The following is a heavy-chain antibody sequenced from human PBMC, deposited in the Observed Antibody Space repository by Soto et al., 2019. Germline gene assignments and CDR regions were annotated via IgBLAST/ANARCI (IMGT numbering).Heavy chain of an antibody. CDR2: IYYSGNT. CDR1: GGSISSGNYY. J-gene: IGHJ4*02. CDR3: ARDKGAITGRWDFDY. D-gene: IGHD1-20*01. Sequence: QVQLQQSGPGLVKPSQTLSLTCTVSGGSISSGNYYWSWIRQPPGKGLEWIGYIYYSGNTYYNPSLKSRVSISVDTSKNQFSLKLSSVTAADTAVYYCARDKGAITGRWDFDYWGQGTLVSVSS. V-gene: IGHV4-30-4*01.